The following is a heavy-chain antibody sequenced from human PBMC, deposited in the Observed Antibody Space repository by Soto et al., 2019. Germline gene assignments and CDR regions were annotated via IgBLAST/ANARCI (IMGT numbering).Heavy chain of an antibody. J-gene: IGHJ3*02. CDR1: GFTFSNYA. Sequence: QPVGSLRLSCATSGFTFSNYAMSWVRQAPGEGLEWVSDISRSGGTIHFADSVKGRFTISRGESKNTLSLQMDSLRAEDTAIYYCAKDPNGDYVGAFEMWGPGTMVTVSS. CDR3: AKDPNGDYVGAFEM. V-gene: IGHV3-23*01. CDR2: ISRSGGTI. D-gene: IGHD2-21*01.